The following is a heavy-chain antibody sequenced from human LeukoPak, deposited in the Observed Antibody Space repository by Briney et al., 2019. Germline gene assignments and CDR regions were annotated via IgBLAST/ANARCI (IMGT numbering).Heavy chain of an antibody. CDR2: IYYSGRV. Sequence: SDTLSLTCAVSGDSITRSDWWAWIRQPPGKGLEWLGNIYYSGRVYHNPSLQTRVTMSVDSSKNQFSLRLGSVTAVDTAVYFCAKTRSGTYYGDSFDIWGQGIVVTVSS. CDR1: GDSITRSDW. D-gene: IGHD1-26*01. J-gene: IGHJ3*02. CDR3: AKTRSGTYYGDSFDI. V-gene: IGHV4-28*05.